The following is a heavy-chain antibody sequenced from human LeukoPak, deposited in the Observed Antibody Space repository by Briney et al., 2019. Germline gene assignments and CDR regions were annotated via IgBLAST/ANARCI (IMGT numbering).Heavy chain of an antibody. CDR3: ARQAAVMTRGGYYYYGMDV. V-gene: IGHV5-51*01. Sequence: GESLKISCKGSGYSFTSYWIGWVRQMPGKGLEWMGIIYPGDSDTRYSPSFQGQVTISADKSISTAYLQWSSLKASDTAMYYCARQAAVMTRGGYYYYGMDVWGQGTTVTVSS. D-gene: IGHD2-15*01. J-gene: IGHJ6*02. CDR2: IYPGDSDT. CDR1: GYSFTSYW.